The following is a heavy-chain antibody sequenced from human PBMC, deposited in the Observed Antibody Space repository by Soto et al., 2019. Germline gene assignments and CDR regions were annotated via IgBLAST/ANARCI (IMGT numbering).Heavy chain of an antibody. CDR2: IIPILGIA. Sequence: PVEVSCQASRGTFSSYTISWVRQAHGQGLEWMGRIIPILGIANYAQKFQGRVTITADKSTSTAYMELSSLRSEDTAVYYCARSYSSGWSLIDYWGQGTLVTVSS. D-gene: IGHD6-19*01. CDR3: ARSYSSGWSLIDY. J-gene: IGHJ4*02. V-gene: IGHV1-69*02. CDR1: RGTFSSYT.